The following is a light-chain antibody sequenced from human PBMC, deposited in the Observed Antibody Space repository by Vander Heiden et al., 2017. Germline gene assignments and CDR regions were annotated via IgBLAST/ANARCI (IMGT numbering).Light chain of an antibody. CDR2: RNN. J-gene: IGLJ2*01. V-gene: IGLV1-47*01. CDR3: AAWDDSLSAYVV. Sequence: QSVLTQPPSASRTPGQRVTISCSGSSSNIGTNYVYWYQKLPGTAPKLLIYRNNQRPSEVPDRFSGSKSGTSASLAISGLRSEDEADYYCAAWDDSLSAYVVFGGRDQADRP. CDR1: SSNIGTNY.